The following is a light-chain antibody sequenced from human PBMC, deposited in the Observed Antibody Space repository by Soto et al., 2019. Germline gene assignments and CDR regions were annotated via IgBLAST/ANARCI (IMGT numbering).Light chain of an antibody. V-gene: IGKV3-20*01. CDR1: QSVSSNY. J-gene: IGKJ3*01. CDR3: QHYSSSPPEFT. Sequence: EIVLTQSPATLSLSPGERATLSCRASQSVSSNYLAWYQQRPGQAPRLLIFGASYRATGIPDRFSGSGSGTDFPLTISILEPEHFAVYYCQHYSSSPPEFTFGPGTKVDSK. CDR2: GAS.